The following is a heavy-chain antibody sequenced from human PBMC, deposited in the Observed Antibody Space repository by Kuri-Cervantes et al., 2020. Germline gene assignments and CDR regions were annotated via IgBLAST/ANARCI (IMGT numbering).Heavy chain of an antibody. CDR3: ASDHVSGPPTHWFDP. D-gene: IGHD5-12*01. J-gene: IGHJ5*02. Sequence: GESLKIYYAASGFTVSSYAMHWVRQAPGKGLEWVAVISYDGSNKYYADAVKGDFTISRVNSKNTLYLQMNSLRAEDTALYYCASDHVSGPPTHWFDPWGQGTLVTVSS. CDR1: GFTVSSYA. V-gene: IGHV3-33*01. CDR2: ISYDGSNK.